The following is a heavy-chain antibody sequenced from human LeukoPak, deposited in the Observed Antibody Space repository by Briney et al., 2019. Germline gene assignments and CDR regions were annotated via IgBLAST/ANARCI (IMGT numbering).Heavy chain of an antibody. V-gene: IGHV3-23*01. CDR2: ISGSGGST. D-gene: IGHD3-22*01. Sequence: GGSLRLSRAASGFTFSNYAMSWVRQAPGKGLEWVSSISGSGGSTYYADSVKGRFTISRDNSKNTLYLQMNSLRAEDTAVYYCAGSSGYYYIHLYYFDYWGQGTLVTVSS. J-gene: IGHJ4*02. CDR3: AGSSGYYYIHLYYFDY. CDR1: GFTFSNYA.